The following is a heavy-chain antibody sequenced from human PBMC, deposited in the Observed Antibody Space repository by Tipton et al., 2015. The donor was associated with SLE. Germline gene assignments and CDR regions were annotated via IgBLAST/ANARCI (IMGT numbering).Heavy chain of an antibody. V-gene: IGHV4-34*01. J-gene: IGHJ3*01. Sequence: TLSLTCTIYDGSFSGYHWSWIRQPPGKGLEWIGEINYSGSTNYNPSLKSRATISIDPSRNQLSLKLSSVTAADTAVYFCARGVAHYFDSGSFDVWGQGTLVTVSS. D-gene: IGHD3-10*01. CDR2: INYSGST. CDR3: ARGVAHYFDSGSFDV. CDR1: DGSFSGYH.